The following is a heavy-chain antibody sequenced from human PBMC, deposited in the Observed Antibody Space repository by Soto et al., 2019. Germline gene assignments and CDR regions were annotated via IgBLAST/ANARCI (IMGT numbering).Heavy chain of an antibody. Sequence: PGGSLRLSCAASGFTFSNYAMSWVRQAPGKGLEWVSAISGSGGSTYYADSVKGRFTISRDNSKNTLYLQMNSLRAEDTAVYYCARDLGCSSTSCYASTYWGQGTLVTVSS. CDR3: ARDLGCSSTSCYASTY. D-gene: IGHD2-2*01. V-gene: IGHV3-23*01. J-gene: IGHJ4*02. CDR1: GFTFSNYA. CDR2: ISGSGGST.